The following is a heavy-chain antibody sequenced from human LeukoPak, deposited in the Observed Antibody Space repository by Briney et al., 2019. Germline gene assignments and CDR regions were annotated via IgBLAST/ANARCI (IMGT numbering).Heavy chain of an antibody. D-gene: IGHD4-23*01. CDR2: ISAYNGNT. Sequence: GASVKVSCKASGYTFTGYYMHWVRQAPGQGLEWMGWISAYNGNTNYAQKLQGRVTMTTDTSTSTAYMELRSLRSDDTAVYYCASSFYLTTVVAFDIWGQGTMVTVSS. J-gene: IGHJ3*02. CDR1: GYTFTGYY. V-gene: IGHV1-18*04. CDR3: ASSFYLTTVVAFDI.